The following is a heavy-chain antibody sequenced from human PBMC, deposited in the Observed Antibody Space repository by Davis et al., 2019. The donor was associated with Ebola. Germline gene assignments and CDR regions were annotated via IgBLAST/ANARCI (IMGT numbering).Heavy chain of an antibody. J-gene: IGHJ6*02. CDR3: ARRRSAGWHDNYAMDV. CDR1: GYIFTSSW. Sequence: GESLKISCKGSGYIFTSSWLGWVRQTPGRGLEWMGIIYPGDSDTRYSPSFQGQVTFTVDKSISTVYLQWSSLKASDTAMYYCARRRSAGWHDNYAMDVWGQGTTVTVSS. D-gene: IGHD6-19*01. CDR2: IYPGDSDT. V-gene: IGHV5-51*01.